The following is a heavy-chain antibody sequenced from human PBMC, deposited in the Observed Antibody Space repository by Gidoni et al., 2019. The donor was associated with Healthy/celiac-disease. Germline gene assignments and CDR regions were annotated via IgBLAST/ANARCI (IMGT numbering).Heavy chain of an antibody. V-gene: IGHV1-18*01. Sequence: QVQLVQSGAEVKKPGASVKVSCKASGYTFTSYGISWVRQAPGQGLEWMGWISAYNGNKNYAQKLQGRVTMTTDTSTSTAYRELRSLRSDDTAVYYCARWGEAYYDNESYGMDVWGQGTTVTVSS. CDR3: ARWGEAYYDNESYGMDV. J-gene: IGHJ6*02. D-gene: IGHD3-9*01. CDR2: ISAYNGNK. CDR1: GYTFTSYG.